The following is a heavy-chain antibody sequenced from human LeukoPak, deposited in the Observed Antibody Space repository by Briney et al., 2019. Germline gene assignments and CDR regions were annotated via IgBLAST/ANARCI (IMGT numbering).Heavy chain of an antibody. CDR3: AREGGIAARPDFDY. Sequence: SETLSLTCTVSGGSITSSSYYWVWIRQPPGKGLEWIGSIFHSGSTYYNASLKSRVTISVDTSRNQFSLKLSSVTAADTAVYYCAREGGIAARPDFDYWGQGTLVTVSS. CDR2: IFHSGST. D-gene: IGHD6-6*01. CDR1: GGSITSSSYY. V-gene: IGHV4-39*02. J-gene: IGHJ4*02.